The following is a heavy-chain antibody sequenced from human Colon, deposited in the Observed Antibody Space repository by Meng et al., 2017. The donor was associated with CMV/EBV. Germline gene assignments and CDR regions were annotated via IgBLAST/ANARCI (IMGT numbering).Heavy chain of an antibody. V-gene: IGHV3-9*01. J-gene: IGHJ6*02. D-gene: IGHD3-16*01. Sequence: GGSLRLSCAASGFTFADHAMHWVRQDPGKGLEWVAVINWNSGNIGYADSVKGRFTISRDNAKNSLYLQMNSLRAEDTALYYCAKDKGVGYARGGMDGWGQGTTVTVSS. CDR3: AKDKGVGYARGGMDG. CDR2: INWNSGNI. CDR1: GFTFADHA.